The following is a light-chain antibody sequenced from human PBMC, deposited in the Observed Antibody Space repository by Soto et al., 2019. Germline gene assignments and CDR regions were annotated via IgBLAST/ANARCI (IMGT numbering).Light chain of an antibody. J-gene: IGLJ1*01. CDR3: CSYAGSYSYV. V-gene: IGLV2-11*01. Sequence: ALTQPRSVSGSHGQSVTISCTGTSSDVGGYNYVSWYQQHPGKAPKLMIYDVSKRPSGVPDRFSGSKSGNTASLTISGLQAEDEADYYCCSYAGSYSYVFGTGTKVTVL. CDR2: DVS. CDR1: SSDVGGYNY.